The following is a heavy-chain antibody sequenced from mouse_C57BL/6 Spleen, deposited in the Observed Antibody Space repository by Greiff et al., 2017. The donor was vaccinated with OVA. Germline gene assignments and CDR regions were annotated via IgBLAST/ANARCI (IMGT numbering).Heavy chain of an antibody. CDR1: GYTFTSYW. Sequence: QVQLQQSGTELVKPGASVKLSCKASGYTFTSYWMHWVKQRPGQGLEWIGNINPSNGGTNYNEKFESKATLTVDKSSSTAYMQLSSLTSEDSAVYYCARSPIGYGYFDVWGTGTTVTVSS. CDR3: ARSPIGYGYFDV. CDR2: INPSNGGT. V-gene: IGHV1-53*01. J-gene: IGHJ1*03.